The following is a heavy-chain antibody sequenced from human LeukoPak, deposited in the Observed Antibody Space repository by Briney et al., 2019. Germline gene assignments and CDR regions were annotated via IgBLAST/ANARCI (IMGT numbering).Heavy chain of an antibody. D-gene: IGHD6-19*01. J-gene: IGHJ4*02. Sequence: SETLSLTCTVSGGSISSYYWSWIRQPPGKGLEWIGYIYYSGSTNYNPSLKSRVTISVDTSKNQFSLKLSSVTAADTAVYYCARGYSSGWDCKFDYWGQGTLVTVSS. CDR2: IYYSGST. CDR1: GGSISSYY. V-gene: IGHV4-59*01. CDR3: ARGYSSGWDCKFDY.